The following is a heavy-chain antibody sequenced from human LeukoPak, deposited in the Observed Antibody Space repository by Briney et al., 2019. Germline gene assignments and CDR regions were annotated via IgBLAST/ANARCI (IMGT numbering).Heavy chain of an antibody. Sequence: GGSLRLSCAASGFTFSSYGMHWVRQAPGEGLEWVAVIWYDGSNKYYADSVKGRFTISRDNSKNTLYLQMNSLRAEDTAVYYCARGATLIDYWGQGTLVTVSS. CDR1: GFTFSSYG. D-gene: IGHD5-12*01. CDR2: IWYDGSNK. CDR3: ARGATLIDY. V-gene: IGHV3-33*01. J-gene: IGHJ4*02.